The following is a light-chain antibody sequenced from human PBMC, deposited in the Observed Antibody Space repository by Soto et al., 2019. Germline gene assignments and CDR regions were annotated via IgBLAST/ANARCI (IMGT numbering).Light chain of an antibody. V-gene: IGLV2-14*01. CDR3: ASYTTSDTWV. Sequence: QSALTQPASVSGSPGQSITISCTGTSSDVGGYKYASWYQQHPGKAPKLMIYEVINRPSGVSDRFSGSKSGNTASLTISGLQTEDEADYYCASYTTSDTWVFGGGTKLTVL. CDR2: EVI. CDR1: SSDVGGYKY. J-gene: IGLJ3*02.